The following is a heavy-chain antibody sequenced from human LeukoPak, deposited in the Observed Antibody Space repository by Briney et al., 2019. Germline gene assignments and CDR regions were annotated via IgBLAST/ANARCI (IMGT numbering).Heavy chain of an antibody. V-gene: IGHV3-7*01. CDR2: IKQDGSEK. CDR3: ARGYYDYGSTVGDY. Sequence: GGSLRLSCAASGFTFSSYWMSWVRQAPGKGLERVANIKQDGSEKYYVDSVKGGFTISRDNAKNSLYLQMNSLRAEDTAVYYCARGYYDYGSTVGDYWGQGTLVTVSS. J-gene: IGHJ4*02. CDR1: GFTFSSYW. D-gene: IGHD4-17*01.